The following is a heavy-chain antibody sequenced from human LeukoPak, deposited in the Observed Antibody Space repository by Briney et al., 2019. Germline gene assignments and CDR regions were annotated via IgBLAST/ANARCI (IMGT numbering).Heavy chain of an antibody. D-gene: IGHD6-13*01. CDR3: AKDGGHGKQQPTAKKEYYFDY. CDR1: GFTFSSYG. V-gene: IGHV3-30*18. J-gene: IGHJ4*02. CDR2: ISYDGSNK. Sequence: GGSLRLSCAASGFTFSSYGMHWVRPAPGKGLEWVAVISYDGSNKYYADSVKGRFNISRDNSKNTLYLQMNSLRAEDTAVYYCAKDGGHGKQQPTAKKEYYFDYWGQGTLVSVSS.